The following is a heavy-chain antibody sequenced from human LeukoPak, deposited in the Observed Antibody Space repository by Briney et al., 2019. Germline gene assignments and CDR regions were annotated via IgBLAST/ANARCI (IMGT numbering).Heavy chain of an antibody. D-gene: IGHD3-10*01. CDR2: ISYSGST. J-gene: IGHJ5*02. CDR3: ARRPSGFDP. CDR1: GGSISSSRYY. Sequence: SETLSLTCTVSGGSISSSRYYWGWIRQPPGKGLEWIGSISYSGSTYYNPSLKGRVTISVDTSKNQFSLKVSSVTAADTAVYYCARRPSGFDPWGQGTLVTVSS. V-gene: IGHV4-39*07.